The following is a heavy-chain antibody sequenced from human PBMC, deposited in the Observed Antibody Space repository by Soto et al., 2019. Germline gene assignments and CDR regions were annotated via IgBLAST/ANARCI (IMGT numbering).Heavy chain of an antibody. V-gene: IGHV4-4*02. Sequence: SETLSLTCAVSGGSISSSNWWSGVRQPPGKGLDWIGEIYHSGSTNYNPSLKSRVTISVDKSKNQFSLKLSSVTAADTAVYYCARHDYYDSSGYFGWGQGTLVTVYS. CDR1: GGSISSSNW. J-gene: IGHJ4*02. D-gene: IGHD3-22*01. CDR3: ARHDYYDSSGYFG. CDR2: IYHSGST.